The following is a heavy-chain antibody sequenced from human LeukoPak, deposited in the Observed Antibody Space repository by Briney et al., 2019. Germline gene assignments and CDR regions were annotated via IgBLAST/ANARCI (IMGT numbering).Heavy chain of an antibody. Sequence: PGGSLRLSCAASGFTFDDYAMHWVRQGPGKSLEWVSLINENGDITYYGDSVRGRFNVSRENAKHSLYLQKNSLITGDTAVYYCARARWEPNFDYWGQGTLVTVSS. D-gene: IGHD1-26*01. CDR3: ARARWEPNFDY. CDR1: GFTFDDYA. CDR2: INENGDIT. V-gene: IGHV3-43*02. J-gene: IGHJ4*02.